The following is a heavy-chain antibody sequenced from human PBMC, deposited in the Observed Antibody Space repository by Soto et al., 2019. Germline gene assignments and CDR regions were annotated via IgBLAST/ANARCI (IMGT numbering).Heavy chain of an antibody. J-gene: IGHJ4*02. CDR3: ARRGIMGATDY. V-gene: IGHV4-39*01. CDR1: GGSISSSSYY. CDR2: IFYSGST. Sequence: QLQLQESGPGLVKPSETLSLTCTVSGGSISSSSYYWGWIRQPPGKGLEWIGTIFYSGSTYYNPSLQSRVTMSVDTPKNQFYLKLSSVTAAYTAMYYCARRGIMGATDYWGQGTLVTVSS. D-gene: IGHD1-26*01.